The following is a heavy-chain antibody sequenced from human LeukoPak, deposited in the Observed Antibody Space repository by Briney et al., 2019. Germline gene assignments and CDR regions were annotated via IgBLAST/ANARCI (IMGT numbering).Heavy chain of an antibody. CDR1: GGSISSYY. CDR2: IYYSGST. J-gene: IGHJ6*04. D-gene: IGHD3-10*01. V-gene: IGHV4-59*01. Sequence: SETLSLTCTVSGGSISSYYWSWIRQPPGKGLEWIGYIYYSGSTNYNPSLKSRVTISVDTSKNQFSLKLSSVTAADTAVYYCAREAYGSGSRHSYYYYGMDVWGKGITVTVSS. CDR3: AREAYGSGSRHSYYYYGMDV.